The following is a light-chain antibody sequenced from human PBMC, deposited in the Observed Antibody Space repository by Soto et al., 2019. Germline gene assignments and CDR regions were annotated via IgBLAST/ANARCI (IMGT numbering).Light chain of an antibody. V-gene: IGLV2-23*03. Sequence: QSALTQPASVSGSPGQSITISCTGTSSDVGSYNLVSWYQQHPAKAPQLMIYECSKRPSGVSNRCSGSKSGNTASLTISGLQAEDEADYYCCSYAGSSTFSYVFGTGTKVTVL. J-gene: IGLJ1*01. CDR2: ECS. CDR3: CSYAGSSTFSYV. CDR1: SSDVGSYNL.